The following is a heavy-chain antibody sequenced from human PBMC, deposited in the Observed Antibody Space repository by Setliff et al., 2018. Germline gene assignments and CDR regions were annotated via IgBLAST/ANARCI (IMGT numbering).Heavy chain of an antibody. CDR3: VRGPGPSVVVAIPFDH. V-gene: IGHV1-18*01. CDR2: ISPYYGNT. D-gene: IGHD5-12*01. J-gene: IGHJ4*02. CDR1: GYSFTVFG. Sequence: ASVKVSCKTSGYSFTVFGISWVRQAPGQGLEWMGWISPYYGNTNYAQQFQGRVTMTTDTSTTTAYMELTSLTSDDTALYYCVRGPGPSVVVAIPFDHWGQGSLVTVSS.